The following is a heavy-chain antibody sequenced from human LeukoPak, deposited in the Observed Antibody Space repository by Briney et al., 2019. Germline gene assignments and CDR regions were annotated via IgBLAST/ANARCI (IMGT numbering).Heavy chain of an antibody. CDR2: MKEDGSDK. D-gene: IGHD1-26*01. CDR3: ARDTLGALDY. V-gene: IGHV3-7*01. Sequence: GGSLRLSCAASGFTFSRYWMAWVRQAPGKGLEWVANMKEDGSDKNSVDSVKGRFTISRDNAKNSLYLQVNSLTAEDTAVYYCARDTLGALDYWGQGTLVTVSS. CDR1: GFTFSRYW. J-gene: IGHJ4*02.